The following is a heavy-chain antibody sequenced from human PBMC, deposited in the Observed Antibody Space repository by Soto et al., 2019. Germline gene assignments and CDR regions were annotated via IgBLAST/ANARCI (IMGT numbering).Heavy chain of an antibody. V-gene: IGHV3-23*01. CDR2: LTGSSSNA. J-gene: IGHJ4*02. Sequence: GGSLRLSCAASGFSFRNYAMSWVRQAPGKGLEWISTLTGSSSNAYYADSVKGRFAISRDNSRNTLYLQMHSLTAEDTAVYYCTNGRATYGLLTHDYWGQGTLVTVSS. CDR3: TNGRATYGLLTHDY. CDR1: GFSFRNYA. D-gene: IGHD3-9*01.